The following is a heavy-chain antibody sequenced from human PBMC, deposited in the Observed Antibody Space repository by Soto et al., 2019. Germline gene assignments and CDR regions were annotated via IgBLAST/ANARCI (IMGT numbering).Heavy chain of an antibody. D-gene: IGHD5-12*01. CDR3: ARSGSEVDV. J-gene: IGHJ6*02. Sequence: EVQLVESGGGLVQPGGSLRLSCAVSGFTFSNYWMTWVRQAPGKGLEWVANIKEDGSEKHYVDSVKGRFTISRDNAENSLCLQMNSLRAEDTAVYYCARSGSEVDVWGQGTRVTVSS. CDR2: IKEDGSEK. CDR1: GFTFSNYW. V-gene: IGHV3-7*01.